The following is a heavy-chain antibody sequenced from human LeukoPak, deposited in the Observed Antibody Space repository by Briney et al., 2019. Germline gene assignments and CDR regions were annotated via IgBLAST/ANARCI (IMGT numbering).Heavy chain of an antibody. CDR3: ARASRWELRYFDY. Sequence: PSETLSLTCAVSGGSISSSNWWSWVRQPPGKGLEWIGEIYHSGSTNYNPSLKSRVTISVDKSKNQFSLKLSSVTAADTAVYYCARASRWELRYFDYWGQGTLVTVSS. CDR2: IYHSGST. J-gene: IGHJ4*02. V-gene: IGHV4-4*02. D-gene: IGHD1-26*01. CDR1: GGSISSSNW.